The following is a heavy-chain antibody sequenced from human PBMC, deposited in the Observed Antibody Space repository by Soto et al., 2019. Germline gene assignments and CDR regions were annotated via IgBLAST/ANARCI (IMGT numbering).Heavy chain of an antibody. Sequence: EVQLVQSGGDLVQPGGSLRLSCVASGFTFSTYWMTWVRQAPGMRLGGVGGIKEDESEEVYVDSEKGRFSICTDNAKNSLYIQLNSLRAEDTAVYYCATAISSPFSNFDSWGQGSLVTVSS. CDR3: ATAISSPFSNFDS. V-gene: IGHV3-7*01. CDR1: GFTFSTYW. CDR2: IKEDESEE. D-gene: IGHD2-2*01. J-gene: IGHJ4*02.